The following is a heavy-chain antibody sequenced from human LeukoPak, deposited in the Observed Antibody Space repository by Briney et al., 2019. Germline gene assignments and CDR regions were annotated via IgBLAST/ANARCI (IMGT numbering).Heavy chain of an antibody. D-gene: IGHD3-3*01. V-gene: IGHV3-30*02. Sequence: GGSLRLSCAASRFTFSSYGMHWVRQAPGKGLEWVAFIRYDGTNKYYADSVKGRFTISRDNSKNTLYLQMNSLRAEDTAVYYCAKGYYDFWSGYRRGYYFDYWGQGTLVTVSS. CDR3: AKGYYDFWSGYRRGYYFDY. J-gene: IGHJ4*02. CDR2: IRYDGTNK. CDR1: RFTFSSYG.